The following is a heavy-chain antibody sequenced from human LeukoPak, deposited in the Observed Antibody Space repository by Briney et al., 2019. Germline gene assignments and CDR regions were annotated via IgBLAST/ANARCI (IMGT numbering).Heavy chain of an antibody. Sequence: GGSLRLSCAASGFTFSSYAMSWVRQAPGKGLEWVSAISGSGGSTYYADSVKGRFTISRDNSKNTLYLQMNSLRAEDTAVYYCAKAGCRGSTSCPYYFDYWGQGTLVTVSS. CDR3: AKAGCRGSTSCPYYFDY. CDR1: GFTFSSYA. CDR2: ISGSGGST. V-gene: IGHV3-23*01. J-gene: IGHJ4*02. D-gene: IGHD2-2*01.